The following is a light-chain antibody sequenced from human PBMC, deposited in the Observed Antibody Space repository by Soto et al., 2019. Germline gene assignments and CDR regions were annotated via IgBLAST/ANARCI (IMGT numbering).Light chain of an antibody. CDR1: PRVSNSD. CDR2: GAS. Sequence: VLTQSPGTLSLSPGERASRSCRASPRVSNSDLAWYQQKPGQAPRLLIYGASNRASGIPDRFSGYGSGTDFTLTISRLEPEDFAVYYCQQYDSGPPFTFGGGTKVDIK. CDR3: QQYDSGPPFT. J-gene: IGKJ4*01. V-gene: IGKV3-20*01.